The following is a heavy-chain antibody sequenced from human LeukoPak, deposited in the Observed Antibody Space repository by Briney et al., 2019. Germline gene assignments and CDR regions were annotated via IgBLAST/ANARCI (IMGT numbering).Heavy chain of an antibody. J-gene: IGHJ4*02. CDR1: GFSFSTFP. D-gene: IGHD3-16*01. CDR3: AKASWVSSTDAAR. Sequence: PGGSLRLSCAASGFSFSTFPVSCVRQAPAAALVCVSIMRGTGATFSADSVKGPFPLSSDSSRNTVYFQLNNLRVEDTAIYYCAKASWVSSTDAARWGEGTLVTVS. CDR2: MRGTGAT. V-gene: IGHV3-23*01.